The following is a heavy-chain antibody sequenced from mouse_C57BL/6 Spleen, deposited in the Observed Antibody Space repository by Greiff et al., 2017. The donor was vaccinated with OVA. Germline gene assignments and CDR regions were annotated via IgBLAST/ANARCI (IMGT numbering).Heavy chain of an antibody. CDR3: ARLTTVVYFDY. D-gene: IGHD1-1*01. Sequence: QVTLKESGPGILQSSQTLSLTCSSSGFSLSTSGMGVSWLRQPSGKGLEWLAHIYWDDDKRSNPSLKSRLTISKDTSRNQVFLQITRVDTADTATYYCARLTTVVYFDYWGQGTTLTVSS. CDR1: GFSLSTSGMG. J-gene: IGHJ2*01. CDR2: IYWDDDK. V-gene: IGHV8-12*01.